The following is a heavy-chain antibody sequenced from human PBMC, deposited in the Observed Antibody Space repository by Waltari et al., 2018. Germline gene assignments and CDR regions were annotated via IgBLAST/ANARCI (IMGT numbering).Heavy chain of an antibody. CDR2: IYRGGSI. CDR1: GPSVIDNY. V-gene: IGHV3-53*01. Sequence: EVQLVQSGGGLIPPGGSLRLSCAAPGPSVIDNYMSWVRQAPGKGVEWVSVIYRGGSIKYGDSVKGRFTISRDNAKNSLYLQMNSLRADDTAVYYCARDSTRRFDYWGQGTLVTVSS. J-gene: IGHJ4*02. D-gene: IGHD6-6*01. CDR3: ARDSTRRFDY.